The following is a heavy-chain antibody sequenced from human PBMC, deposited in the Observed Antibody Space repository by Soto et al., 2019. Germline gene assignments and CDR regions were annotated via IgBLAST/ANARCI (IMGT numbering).Heavy chain of an antibody. D-gene: IGHD4-4*01. CDR1: GGSISSSSYY. CDR3: ATTPPEDSVSDDAFDI. J-gene: IGHJ3*02. CDR2: IYYSGST. Sequence: QLQLQESGPGLVKPSETLSLTCTVSGGSISSSSYYWGWIRQPPGKGLEWIESIYYSGSTYYYPSLKRRLTISVDTSKNQHPLKLSSVTAADTAMYYCATTPPEDSVSDDAFDIWGQETMVTVSS. V-gene: IGHV4-39*01.